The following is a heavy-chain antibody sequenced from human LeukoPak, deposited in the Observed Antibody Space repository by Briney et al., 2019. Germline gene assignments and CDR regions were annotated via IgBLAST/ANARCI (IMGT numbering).Heavy chain of an antibody. CDR2: ITAGGGT. J-gene: IGHJ3*01. CDR3: AKDPNGDYVGAFDS. Sequence: GGSLRLSCAASGLTFSNYAMTWVRQAPGKGLEWVSSITAGGGTSYTDSVKGRFTVYRDNSKNTLYLQMDSLRAGDTALYYCAKDPNGDYVGAFDSWGQGTMVTVSS. CDR1: GLTFSNYA. D-gene: IGHD4-17*01. V-gene: IGHV3-23*01.